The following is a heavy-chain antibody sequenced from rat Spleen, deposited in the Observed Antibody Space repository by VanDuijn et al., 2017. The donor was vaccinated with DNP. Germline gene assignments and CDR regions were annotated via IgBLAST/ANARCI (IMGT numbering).Heavy chain of an antibody. J-gene: IGHJ3*01. V-gene: IGHV3-1*01. Sequence: EVQLQESGPGLVKPSQSLSLTCSVTGYSIIRNYWAWIRKFPGIKMEWIGYISYSGSTSYNPSLKSRISITRDTSKNQFFLQLISVTNEDTATYYCASGVAGIWFAYWGQGTLVTVSS. CDR1: GYSIIRNY. CDR2: ISYSGST. D-gene: IGHD4-2*01. CDR3: ASGVAGIWFAY.